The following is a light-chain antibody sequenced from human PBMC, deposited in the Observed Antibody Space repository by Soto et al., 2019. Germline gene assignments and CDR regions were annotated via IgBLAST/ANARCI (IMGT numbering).Light chain of an antibody. CDR2: AAS. J-gene: IGKJ2*01. CDR1: RSISKW. Sequence: DIQMTQSPSTLSASVGDRVAITCRASRSISKWLAWYQQKPGKAPNLLIYAASSLQSGVPPRFSGSGSGTDFTLTISSLQPEDFATYYCQQANSFPYTFGQGTKLEIK. V-gene: IGKV1-12*01. CDR3: QQANSFPYT.